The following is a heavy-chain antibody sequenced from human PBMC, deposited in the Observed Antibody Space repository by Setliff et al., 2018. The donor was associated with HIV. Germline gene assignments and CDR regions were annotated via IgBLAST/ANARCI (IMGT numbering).Heavy chain of an antibody. D-gene: IGHD3-22*01. V-gene: IGHV4-59*11. J-gene: IGHJ4*02. CDR2: IYYDGST. CDR1: GGSISLHY. CDR3: ARMGNSYDSSGSYDYFDY. Sequence: SETLSLTCTISGGSISLHYWSWIRQPPGKGLEWIGTIYYDGSTIYDPSLRSRVTMSVDTSKNQFSVKLNSVTAADTATYYCARMGNSYDSSGSYDYFDYWGQGTLVTVS.